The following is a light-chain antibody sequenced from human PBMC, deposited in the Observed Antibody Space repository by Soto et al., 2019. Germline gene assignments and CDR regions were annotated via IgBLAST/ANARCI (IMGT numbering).Light chain of an antibody. Sequence: IVLPQSPGTLSLSPGERATLSCRASQSVSSSYLAWYQQKPGQAPRLLISGASSRATGIPDRFSGSGSETEFTLTISSLQAEDSAVDFCQQYNNWPTWTFGQGSKVDVK. CDR3: QQYNNWPTWT. CDR1: QSVSSSY. CDR2: GAS. J-gene: IGKJ1*01. V-gene: IGKV3-20*01.